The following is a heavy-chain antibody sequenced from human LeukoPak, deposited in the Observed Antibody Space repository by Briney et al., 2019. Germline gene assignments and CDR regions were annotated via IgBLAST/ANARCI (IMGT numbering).Heavy chain of an antibody. D-gene: IGHD1-1*01. CDR1: GFTFSSYW. V-gene: IGHV3-7*03. Sequence: GGSLRLSCAASGFTFSSYWMSWVRQGPGKGLEWVANIKQDGSEKYYVDSVKGRFTISRDNAKNSLYLQMNSLRAEDTALYYCARPNWHDARLGAFNIWGQGTMVTVSS. CDR2: IKQDGSEK. CDR3: ARPNWHDARLGAFNI. J-gene: IGHJ3*02.